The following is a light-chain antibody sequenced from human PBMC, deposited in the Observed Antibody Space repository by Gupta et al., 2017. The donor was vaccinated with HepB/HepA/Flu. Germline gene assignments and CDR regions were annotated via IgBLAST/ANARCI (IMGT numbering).Light chain of an antibody. Sequence: SSELTQDPPVSVALGQTVRIPCKGDSLRNYYASWFQQKPGQAPKLVLYGNNIRPSGIPDRLSGSNSGNTASLTIAGTQAEDEADYYCNCRDSSGNVVFGGGCRLTVL. V-gene: IGLV3-19*01. CDR3: NCRDSSGNVV. CDR1: SLRNYY. J-gene: IGLJ2*01. CDR2: GNN.